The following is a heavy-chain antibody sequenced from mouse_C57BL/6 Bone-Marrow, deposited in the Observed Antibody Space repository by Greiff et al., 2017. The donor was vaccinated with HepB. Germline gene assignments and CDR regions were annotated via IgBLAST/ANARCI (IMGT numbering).Heavy chain of an antibody. CDR3: ATTMVTTHFAY. V-gene: IGHV1-54*01. CDR1: GYAFTNYL. J-gene: IGHJ3*01. CDR2: INPGSGGT. D-gene: IGHD2-2*01. Sequence: QVQLKQSGAELVRPGTSVKVSCKASGYAFTNYLIEWVKQRPGQGLEWIGVINPGSGGTNYNEKFKGKATLTADKSSSTAYMQLSSLTSEDSAVYFCATTMVTTHFAYWGQGTLVTVSA.